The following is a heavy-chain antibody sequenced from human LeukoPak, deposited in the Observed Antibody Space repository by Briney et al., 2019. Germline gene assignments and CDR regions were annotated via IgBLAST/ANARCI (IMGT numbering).Heavy chain of an antibody. CDR3: AKGPSGSYGFDY. CDR1: GGSISGSY. CDR2: ISSSGSA. Sequence: SETLSLTCTASGGSISGSYWSWLRQPAGKGLEWIGRISSSGSANYNPSLKSRVTMPIDTSKNQFSLKLSTVTAADTAVYYCAKGPSGSYGFDYWGPGTQVTVSS. J-gene: IGHJ4*02. D-gene: IGHD6-19*01. V-gene: IGHV4-4*07.